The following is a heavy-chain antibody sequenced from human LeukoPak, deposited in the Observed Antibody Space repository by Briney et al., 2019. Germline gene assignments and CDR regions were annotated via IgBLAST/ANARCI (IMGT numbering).Heavy chain of an antibody. Sequence: SETLSLTCAVYGGSFSGYYWSWIRQSPGKGLEWIGEINHSGSTNYNPSLKSRVTISVDTSRNQFSLKLSSVTAADTAVYYCGRDGVPAAADYWGQGTLVTVSS. CDR3: GRDGVPAAADY. D-gene: IGHD2-2*01. V-gene: IGHV4-34*01. CDR1: GGSFSGYY. CDR2: INHSGST. J-gene: IGHJ4*02.